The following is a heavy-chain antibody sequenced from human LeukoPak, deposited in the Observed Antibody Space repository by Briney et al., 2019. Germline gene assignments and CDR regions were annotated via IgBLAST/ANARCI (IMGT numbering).Heavy chain of an antibody. CDR2: INPNSGDI. CDR3: ARDVSSVATAAPGHWGVDV. Sequence: ASVRLSCKTSGYTFTGYYIHWVRQAPGQGLEWLGWINPNSGDINYAQKFQGRVTTTRDTSISTTYMELSSLRSDDTAVYSCARDVSSVATAAPGHWGVDVWGQGTTVTVSS. D-gene: IGHD6-13*01. CDR1: GYTFTGYY. V-gene: IGHV1-2*02. J-gene: IGHJ6*02.